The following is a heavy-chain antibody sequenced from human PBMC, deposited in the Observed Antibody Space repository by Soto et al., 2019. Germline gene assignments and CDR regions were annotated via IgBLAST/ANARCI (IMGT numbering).Heavy chain of an antibody. Sequence: EVQLLESGGGLVQPGGSLRLSCAASGFTFGNYGMNWVRQAPGKGLEWVSGISGGGGSTYYADSVKGRFTISRDPSKNKVFLEMTSLRAEDTAVYYCAKGFIVVVTVLRPDDAFDVWGQGTLVTVSS. J-gene: IGHJ3*01. CDR2: ISGGGGST. D-gene: IGHD2-21*02. V-gene: IGHV3-23*01. CDR3: AKGFIVVVTVLRPDDAFDV. CDR1: GFTFGNYG.